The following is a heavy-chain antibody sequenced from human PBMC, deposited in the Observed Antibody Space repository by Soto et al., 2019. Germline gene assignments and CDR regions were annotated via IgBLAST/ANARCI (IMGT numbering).Heavy chain of an antibody. D-gene: IGHD3-22*01. CDR1: GFTFSSYA. J-gene: IGHJ4*02. CDR3: AKSHYYDSSGYYLVDY. CDR2: ISGSGGST. V-gene: IGHV3-23*01. Sequence: EVQLLESGGGWVQPGGSLRLSCAASGFTFSSYAMRWVRQAPGKGLEWVSAISGSGGSTYYADSVKGRFTISRDNSKNTMYLQMNSLRAEDTAVYYCAKSHYYDSSGYYLVDYWGQGTLVTVSS.